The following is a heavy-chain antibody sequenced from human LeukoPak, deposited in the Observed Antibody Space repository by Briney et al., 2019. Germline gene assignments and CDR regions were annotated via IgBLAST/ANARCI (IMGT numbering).Heavy chain of an antibody. CDR2: IYSDGST. Sequence: AGGSLRLSCVASGFTVSSNYMSWVRQAPREGLEWVSVIYSDGSTYYAESVKGRFSISRDNSKNTLYLQMTDLRAEDTAVYYCARRNQQQLGAFDLWGQGTMVTVSS. V-gene: IGHV3-53*01. D-gene: IGHD1-1*01. CDR1: GFTVSSNY. J-gene: IGHJ3*01. CDR3: ARRNQQQLGAFDL.